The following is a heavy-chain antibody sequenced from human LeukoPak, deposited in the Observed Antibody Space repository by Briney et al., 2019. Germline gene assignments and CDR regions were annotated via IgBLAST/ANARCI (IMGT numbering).Heavy chain of an antibody. CDR2: INPSGGST. Sequence: GASVKVSCKASGYTFTSYYMHWVRQAPGQGLEWMGIINPSGGSTSYAQKFQGRVTMTRDTSTSTVYMELSSLRSEDTAVYYCARDRVGSGSYSWFDPWGQGTLVTVSS. D-gene: IGHD3-10*01. CDR3: ARDRVGSGSYSWFDP. CDR1: GYTFTSYY. J-gene: IGHJ5*02. V-gene: IGHV1-46*01.